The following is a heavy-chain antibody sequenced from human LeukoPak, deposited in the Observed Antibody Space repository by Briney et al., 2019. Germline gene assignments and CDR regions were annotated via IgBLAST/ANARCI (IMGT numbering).Heavy chain of an antibody. CDR2: IYNSGST. Sequence: SETLSLTCTVSGGSISSNYWSWIRQPPGKGLEWIGSIYNSGSTYYNPSLKSRVTISVDTSKNQFALKLSSVTAADTAVYYCARDRSSYFDYWGQGTLVTVSS. D-gene: IGHD1-14*01. CDR3: ARDRSSYFDY. CDR1: GGSISSNY. J-gene: IGHJ4*02. V-gene: IGHV4-39*01.